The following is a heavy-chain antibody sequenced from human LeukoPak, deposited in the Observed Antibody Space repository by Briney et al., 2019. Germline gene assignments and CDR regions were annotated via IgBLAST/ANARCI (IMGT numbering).Heavy chain of an antibody. CDR3: NRGPIQLWLYYGMDV. D-gene: IGHD5-18*01. CDR1: GFTFGDHA. J-gene: IGHJ6*02. Sequence: PGGSLRLSCTASGFTFGDHAMSWARQAPGKGLEWVGFIRSKAYGGTTEYAASVKGRFTISRDDSKSIAYLQMNSLKTEDTAVYYCNRGPIQLWLYYGMDVWGQGTTVIVSS. CDR2: IRSKAYGGTT. V-gene: IGHV3-49*04.